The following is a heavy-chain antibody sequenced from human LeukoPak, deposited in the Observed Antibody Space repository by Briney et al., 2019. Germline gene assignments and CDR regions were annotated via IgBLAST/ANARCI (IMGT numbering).Heavy chain of an antibody. CDR3: ARGYYDILTGYPTFDY. D-gene: IGHD3-9*01. CDR2: ISAYNGNT. Sequence: ASVKVSCKASGGTFMRHSISWVRQAPGQGLEWMGWISAYNGNTNYAQKLQGRVTMTTDTSTSTAYMELRSLRSDDTAVYYCARGYYDILTGYPTFDYWGQGTLVTVSS. V-gene: IGHV1-18*01. CDR1: GGTFMRHS. J-gene: IGHJ4*02.